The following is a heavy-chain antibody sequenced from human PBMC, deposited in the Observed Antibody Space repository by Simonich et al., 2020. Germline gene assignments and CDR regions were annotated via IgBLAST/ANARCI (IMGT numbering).Heavy chain of an antibody. V-gene: IGHV1-18*01. CDR3: ARSTTGTTAFDI. D-gene: IGHD1-1*01. CDR1: GYTFTSYG. Sequence: QIQLVQSGAEVKKPGASVKVSCKDSGYTFTSYGISWVRQAPGGGLEWMGWISAYNVNTNYAQKLKGRVTMTTDTSTSTAYLELRSLRSDDTAVYYCARSTTGTTAFDIWGQGTMVTVSS. CDR2: ISAYNVNT. J-gene: IGHJ3*02.